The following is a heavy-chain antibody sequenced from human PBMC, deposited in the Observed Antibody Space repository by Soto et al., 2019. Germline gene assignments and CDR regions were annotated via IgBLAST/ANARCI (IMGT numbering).Heavy chain of an antibody. V-gene: IGHV3-21*01. CDR1: GFTFSSYS. CDR3: ARVGYSYGTGDYFDY. Sequence: GGSLRLSCAASGFTFSSYSMNWVRQAPGKGLEWVSSISSSSSYIYYADSVKGRFTISRDNAKNSLYLQMNSLRAEDTAVYYCARVGYSYGTGDYFDYWGQGTLVTVSS. J-gene: IGHJ4*02. D-gene: IGHD5-18*01. CDR2: ISSSSSYI.